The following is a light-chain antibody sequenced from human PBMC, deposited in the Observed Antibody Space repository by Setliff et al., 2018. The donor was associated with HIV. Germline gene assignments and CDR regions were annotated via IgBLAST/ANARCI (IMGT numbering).Light chain of an antibody. V-gene: IGLV1-40*01. J-gene: IGLJ1*01. CDR2: GNS. Sequence: QSALTQPPSVSGAPGQRVTISCTGSSSNIGADFDVHWYQQLPGTAPKLLIYGNSNRPSGVPDRFSASKSGTSSSLAITGLQADDEADYYCQSYDSSLSGFYVFGTGTKVTV. CDR3: QSYDSSLSGFYV. CDR1: SSNIGADFD.